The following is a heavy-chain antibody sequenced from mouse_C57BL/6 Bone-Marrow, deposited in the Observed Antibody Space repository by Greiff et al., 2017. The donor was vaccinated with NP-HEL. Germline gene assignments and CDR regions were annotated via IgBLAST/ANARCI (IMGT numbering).Heavy chain of an antibody. D-gene: IGHD2-2*01. CDR2: IDPNSGGT. V-gene: IGHV1-72*01. CDR3: ARSGSRYYGYDRAWFAY. J-gene: IGHJ3*01. CDR1: GYTFTSYW. Sequence: VQLQQSGAELVKPGASVKLSCKASGYTFTSYWMHWVKQRPGRGLEWIGRIDPNSGGTKYNEKFKSKATLTVDKPSSTAYMQLSSLTSEDSAVYYCARSGSRYYGYDRAWFAYWGQGTLVTVSA.